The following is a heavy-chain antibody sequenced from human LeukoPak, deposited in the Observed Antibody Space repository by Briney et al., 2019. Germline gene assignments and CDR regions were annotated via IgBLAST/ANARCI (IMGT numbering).Heavy chain of an antibody. CDR2: ISYDGSNK. CDR3: AKDNRWNSWVYFDY. J-gene: IGHJ4*02. Sequence: PGRSLRLSCAASGFTFSSYAMHWVRQAPGKGLEWVALISYDGSNKYYADSVKGRFTISRDNSNNTLYLQMNSLRAEDTAMYYCAKDNRWNSWVYFDYWGQGSLVTVSS. V-gene: IGHV3-30-3*01. CDR1: GFTFSSYA. D-gene: IGHD1/OR15-1a*01.